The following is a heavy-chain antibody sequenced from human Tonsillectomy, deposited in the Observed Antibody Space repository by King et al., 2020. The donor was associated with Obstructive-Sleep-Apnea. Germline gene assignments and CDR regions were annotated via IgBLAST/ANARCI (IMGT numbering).Heavy chain of an antibody. D-gene: IGHD3-22*01. J-gene: IGHJ4*02. V-gene: IGHV4-38-2*02. CDR2: IYHSGST. CDR1: GYSISSGYY. Sequence: QLQESGPGLVKPSETLSLTCTVSGYSISSGYYWGWIRQPPGKGLEWIGSIYHSGSTYYNPSLKRRVTISVDTSKNQFSLKLSSVTAADTAVYYCARDLGARIPSSGHYWGQGTLVTVSS. CDR3: ARDLGARIPSSGHY.